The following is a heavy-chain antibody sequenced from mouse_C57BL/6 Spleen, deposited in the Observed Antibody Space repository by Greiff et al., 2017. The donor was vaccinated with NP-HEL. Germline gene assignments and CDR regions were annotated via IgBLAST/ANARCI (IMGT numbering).Heavy chain of an antibody. D-gene: IGHD2-4*01. CDR3: AIIYYDYDY. CDR2: INPGSGGT. J-gene: IGHJ2*01. Sequence: QVQLQQSGAELVRPGTSVKVSCKASGYAFTNYLIEWVKQRPGQGLEWIGVINPGSGGTKYNEKFKGKATLTADKSSSTAYMQLSSLTSEDSAVYFCAIIYYDYDYWGQGTTLTVSS. CDR1: GYAFTNYL. V-gene: IGHV1-54*01.